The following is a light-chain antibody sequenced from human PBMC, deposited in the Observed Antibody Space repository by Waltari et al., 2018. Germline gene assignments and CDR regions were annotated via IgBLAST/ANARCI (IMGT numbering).Light chain of an antibody. Sequence: QSALTQPASVSGSPGQSITISCTGTSSDVGRYEYVSWYQQHPGKAPELLIHDVTDRPSGVPDRFSGSKSGNTASLTSSGLQAEDEADYYCTSDTSSLTTPYVCGTGTQVTV. J-gene: IGLJ1*01. V-gene: IGLV2-14*03. CDR3: TSDTSSLTTPYV. CDR2: DVT. CDR1: SSDVGRYEY.